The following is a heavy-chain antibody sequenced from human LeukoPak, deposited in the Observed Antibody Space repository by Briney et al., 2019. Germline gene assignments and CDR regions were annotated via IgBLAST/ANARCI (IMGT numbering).Heavy chain of an antibody. J-gene: IGHJ4*02. CDR1: GFTVSSNS. Sequence: PGGSLRLSCTVSGFTVSSNSMSWVRQAPGKGLEWVSFIYSGGNTHYSDSVKGRFTISRDNSKNSLYLQMNSLRAEDTAVYYCARDASDVSSSIDYWGQGTLVTVSS. CDR3: ARDASDVSSSIDY. D-gene: IGHD6-6*01. CDR2: IYSGGNT. V-gene: IGHV3-53*01.